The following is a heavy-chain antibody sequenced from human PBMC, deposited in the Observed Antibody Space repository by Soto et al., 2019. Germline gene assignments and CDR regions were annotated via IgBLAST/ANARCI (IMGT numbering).Heavy chain of an antibody. V-gene: IGHV1-24*01. CDR2: FDPDEAET. D-gene: IGHD4-17*01. CDR3: TTYHGDYNFDH. CDR1: GYTLNEVA. J-gene: IGHJ5*02. Sequence: QVQLVQSGAEVKKPGASVKVSCKVSGYTLNEVAMHWVRQAPGKGLEWLGGFDPDEAETIYAQHFQGRVTMTEDTPPDTVYMELSSLRSEDTALYFCTTYHGDYNFDHWGQGTLVTVSS.